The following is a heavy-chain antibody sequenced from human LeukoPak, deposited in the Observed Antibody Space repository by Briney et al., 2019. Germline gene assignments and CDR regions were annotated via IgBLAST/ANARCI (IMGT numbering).Heavy chain of an antibody. D-gene: IGHD3-10*01. Sequence: PSETLSLTCTVSGGSISSYYWSWIRQPPGKGLEWIGYIYYSGSTNYNPSLKSRVTISVDTSKNQFSLKLSSVTDADTAVYYCARVVRGVINDYWGQGTLVTVSS. CDR1: GGSISSYY. CDR2: IYYSGST. CDR3: ARVVRGVINDY. J-gene: IGHJ4*02. V-gene: IGHV4-59*01.